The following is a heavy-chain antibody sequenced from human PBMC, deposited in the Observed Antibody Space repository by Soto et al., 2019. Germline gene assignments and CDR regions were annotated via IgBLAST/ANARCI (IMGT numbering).Heavy chain of an antibody. CDR3: ARVHVMVVAGSTFDY. CDR2: IYYSGST. D-gene: IGHD6-19*01. Sequence: SETLSLTCTVSGGSVSSGSYYWSWIRQPPGKGLEWIGYIYYSGSTNYNPSLKSRVTISVDTSKNQFPLKLTSVTAADTAVYYCARVHVMVVAGSTFDYWGHGTLVTVSS. V-gene: IGHV4-61*01. J-gene: IGHJ4*03. CDR1: GGSVSSGSYY.